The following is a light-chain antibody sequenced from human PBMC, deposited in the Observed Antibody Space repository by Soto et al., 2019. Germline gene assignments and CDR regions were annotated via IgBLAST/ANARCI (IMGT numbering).Light chain of an antibody. J-gene: IGKJ3*01. CDR3: IQALKTPFT. CDR1: QNLLHTNGYNY. V-gene: IGKV2-28*01. CDR2: LGS. Sequence: DIVVTQSPLSLPVTPGEPASISCRSSQNLLHTNGYNYLDWYVQKPGQSPQLLIYLGSNRASGDPDRFSGSGSGTDFTLKISRVEAEDVGVYYCIQALKTPFTFGPGTKVEIK.